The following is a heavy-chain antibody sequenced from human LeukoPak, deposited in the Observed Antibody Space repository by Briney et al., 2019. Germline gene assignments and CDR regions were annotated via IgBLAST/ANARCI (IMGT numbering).Heavy chain of an antibody. V-gene: IGHV3-23*01. CDR1: GFTFSSYG. CDR3: AKITMIVVGPFDY. D-gene: IGHD3-22*01. Sequence: GGSLRLSCAASGFTFSSYGMHWVRQAPGKGLEWVSAISGSGGSTYYADSVKGRFTISRDNSKNTLYLQMNSLRAEDTAVYYCAKITMIVVGPFDYWGQGTLVTVSS. J-gene: IGHJ4*02. CDR2: ISGSGGST.